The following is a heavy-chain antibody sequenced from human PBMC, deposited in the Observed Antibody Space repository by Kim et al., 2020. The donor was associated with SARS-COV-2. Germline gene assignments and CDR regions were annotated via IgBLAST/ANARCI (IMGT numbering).Heavy chain of an antibody. J-gene: IGHJ5*02. CDR3: ARDQVVILWFGEFRPQEFDP. D-gene: IGHD3-10*01. V-gene: IGHV7-4-1*02. Sequence: ASVKVSCKASGYTFTSYAMNWVRQAPGQGLEWMGWINTNTGNPTYAQGFTGRFVFSLDTSVSTAYLQISSLKAEDTAVYYCARDQVVILWFGEFRPQEFDPWGQGTLVTVSS. CDR2: INTNTGNP. CDR1: GYTFTSYA.